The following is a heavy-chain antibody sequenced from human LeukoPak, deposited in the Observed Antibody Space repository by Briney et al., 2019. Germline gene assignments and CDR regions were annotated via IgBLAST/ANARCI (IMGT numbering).Heavy chain of an antibody. J-gene: IGHJ4*02. CDR1: GFSFSNYW. V-gene: IGHV3-7*03. CDR2: IKGDGSET. Sequence: GGSLRLSCAASGFSFSNYWMHWVRQPPGKGLEWVANIKGDGSETSYVTSVRGRFTISRDNAKNSLYLQMNNLRVEDTAVYYCAREEVKSFDNWGQGTLVTVSS. CDR3: AREEVKSFDN.